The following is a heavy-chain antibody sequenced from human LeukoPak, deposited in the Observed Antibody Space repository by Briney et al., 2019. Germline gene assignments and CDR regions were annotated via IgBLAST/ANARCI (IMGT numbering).Heavy chain of an antibody. J-gene: IGHJ5*02. V-gene: IGHV3-23*01. CDR1: EFTFSGYW. CDR2: ISGSGGST. D-gene: IGHD6-6*01. CDR3: AKVEQLVEDWFDP. Sequence: PGGSLRLSCAASEFTFSGYWMNWVRQAPGKGPEWVSAISGSGGSTYYADSVKGRFTISRDNSKNTLYLQMNSLRAEDTAVYYCAKVEQLVEDWFDPWGQGTLVTVSS.